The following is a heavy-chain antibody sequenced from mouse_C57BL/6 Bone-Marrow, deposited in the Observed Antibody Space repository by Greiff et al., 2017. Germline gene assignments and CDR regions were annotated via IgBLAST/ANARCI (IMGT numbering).Heavy chain of an antibody. Sequence: QVQLQQPGAELVKPGASVKLSCKASGYTFTSYWMQWVKQRPGQGLEWIGEIDPSDSYTNSNQKFKGKATLTVDTSSSTAYMQLSSLTSEDSAVYYCAREGSVVGGEFDYWGQGTTLTVSS. CDR3: AREGSVVGGEFDY. V-gene: IGHV1-50*01. D-gene: IGHD1-1*01. CDR1: GYTFTSYW. CDR2: IDPSDSYT. J-gene: IGHJ2*01.